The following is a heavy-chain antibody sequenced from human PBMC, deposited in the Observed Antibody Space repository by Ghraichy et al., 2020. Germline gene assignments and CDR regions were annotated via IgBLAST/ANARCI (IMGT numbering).Heavy chain of an antibody. Sequence: ASVKVSCKASGYTFTSYDINWVRQATGQGLEWMGWMNPNSGNTGYAQKFQGRVTMTRNTSISTAHMELSSLRSEDTAVYYCARGPPLYYDCWSGYYRDYYFDYWGQGTLVTDSS. D-gene: IGHD3-3*01. J-gene: IGHJ4*02. V-gene: IGHV1-8*02. CDR1: GYTFTSYD. CDR3: ARGPPLYYDCWSGYYRDYYFDY. CDR2: MNPNSGNT.